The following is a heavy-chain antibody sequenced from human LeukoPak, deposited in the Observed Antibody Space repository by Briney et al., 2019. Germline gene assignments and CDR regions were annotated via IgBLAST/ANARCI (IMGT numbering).Heavy chain of an antibody. V-gene: IGHV3-23*01. Sequence: GGSLRLSCVASGFSFGNYAMSWVRQALGKGLQWVSQISGTGGATWYAGFARDRFTISRDNSKKTLYLQVSGLRVEDTAMYYCVKDPRDTYGTNWFVSWGQGTLLIVSS. D-gene: IGHD2-21*01. CDR3: VKDPRDTYGTNWFVS. CDR2: ISGTGGAT. J-gene: IGHJ5*01. CDR1: GFSFGNYA.